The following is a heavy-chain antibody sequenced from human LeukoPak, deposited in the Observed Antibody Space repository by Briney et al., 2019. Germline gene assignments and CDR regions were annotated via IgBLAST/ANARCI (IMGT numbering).Heavy chain of an antibody. CDR1: GYSFTKYW. V-gene: IGHV5-51*01. J-gene: IGHJ5*02. CDR3: ASGGYYYGSGSYYNWFDP. CDR2: IYPGDSDT. D-gene: IGHD3-10*01. Sequence: GESLKISCKGSGYSFTKYWIGWVRQMPGKGLEWMGIIYPGDSDTRYSPSFQGQVTISADKSINTAYLQWSSLEASDTAMYYCASGGYYYGSGSYYNWFDPWGQGALVTVSS.